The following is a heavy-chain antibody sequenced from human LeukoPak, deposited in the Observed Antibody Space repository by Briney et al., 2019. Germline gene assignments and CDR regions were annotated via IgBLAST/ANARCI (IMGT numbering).Heavy chain of an antibody. CDR3: ARAEPAAIGDWFDP. CDR1: GYTFTSYG. Sequence: ASVKVSCKASGYTFTSYGISWVRQAPGQELEWMGWNSTYNGNTNYALKLQGRVTMTTDTSTSTAYMELRSLRSEDTAVYYCARAEPAAIGDWFDPWGQGTLVTVSS. D-gene: IGHD2-2*01. J-gene: IGHJ5*02. CDR2: NSTYNGNT. V-gene: IGHV1-18*01.